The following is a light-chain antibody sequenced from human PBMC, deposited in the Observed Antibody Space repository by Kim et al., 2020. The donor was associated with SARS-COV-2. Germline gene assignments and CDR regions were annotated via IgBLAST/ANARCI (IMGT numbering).Light chain of an antibody. CDR1: KGISSW. CDR3: QQANSFLRA. V-gene: IGKV1-12*01. J-gene: IGKJ1*01. CDR2: AAS. Sequence: DIQMPQSPSSVSASVGDRVTITGRASKGISSWLAWYQQKPGKAPKLLIYAASSLQSGVPSRFSGSGSGTDFTLTISSLQPEDFATYYCQQANSFLRAFGQGTKVDIK.